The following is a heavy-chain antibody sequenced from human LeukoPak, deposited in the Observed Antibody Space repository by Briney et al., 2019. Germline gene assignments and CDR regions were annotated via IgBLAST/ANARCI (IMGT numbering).Heavy chain of an antibody. CDR3: ERAPAEYESSRGWYRDF. V-gene: IGHV3-23*01. J-gene: IGHJ4*02. D-gene: IGHD6-19*01. CDR2: IYIRADET. CDR1: GFTFSNYG. Sequence: GGSLRLSCAASGFTFSNYGMPWFRQAPDKGLEWVSTIYIRADETHNADAVKGRFTISRDNSKTTLALQMTSLRVDDTAVYYCERAPAEYESSRGWYRDFWGQGTQVIVSS.